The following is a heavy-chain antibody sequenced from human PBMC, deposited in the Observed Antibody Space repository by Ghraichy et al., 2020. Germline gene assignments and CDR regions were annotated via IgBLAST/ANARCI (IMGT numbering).Heavy chain of an antibody. CDR2: IYSSGST. CDR1: GGSISFYY. J-gene: IGHJ5*02. D-gene: IGHD3-22*01. Sequence: TLSLTCTVSGGSISFYYWSWIRQPPGKGLEWIGSIYSSGSTKYNPSLKSRVTISVDTSKNQFSLKLSSVTAADTAVYYCARDVQSPRLGYYDSSGRFDRWGQGTLVTVSS. CDR3: ARDVQSPRLGYYDSSGRFDR. V-gene: IGHV4-59*01.